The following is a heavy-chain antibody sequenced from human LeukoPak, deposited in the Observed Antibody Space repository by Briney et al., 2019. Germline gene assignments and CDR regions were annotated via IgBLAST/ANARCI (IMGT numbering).Heavy chain of an antibody. CDR3: PRGVSYYYGSGSYYNQDYYYYMDV. Sequence: PSQTLSLTCTVSGDSISGGHYYWSWIRQHPGKGLEWIGYIHYSGSTNYTPSLKSRAFISVDTSKNQFSLYLTSVNAADTAVYYCPRGVSYYYGSGSYYNQDYYYYMDVWGKGTTVTVSS. D-gene: IGHD3-10*01. V-gene: IGHV4-31*03. J-gene: IGHJ6*03. CDR1: GDSISGGHYY. CDR2: IHYSGST.